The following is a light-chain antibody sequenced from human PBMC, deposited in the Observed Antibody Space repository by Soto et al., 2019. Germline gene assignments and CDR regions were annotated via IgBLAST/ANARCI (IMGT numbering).Light chain of an antibody. J-gene: IGKJ2*01. Sequence: EIVMTQSPATLSVSPGERATLSCRASQSVSSNLVWYQQKPGQAPRLLIYGASTRATGIPARFSGSGSGTEFTLTINRLEPEDSAVYYCQQYGSSPPYTFGQGTKVEI. V-gene: IGKV3-15*01. CDR3: QQYGSSPPYT. CDR1: QSVSSN. CDR2: GAS.